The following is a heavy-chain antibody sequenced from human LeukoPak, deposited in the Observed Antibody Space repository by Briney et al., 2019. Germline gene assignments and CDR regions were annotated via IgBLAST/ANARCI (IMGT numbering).Heavy chain of an antibody. CDR3: AREVSSGSYWTDS. Sequence: SETLSLTCTVSGGSMTSSRLYWGWIRQPPGKGLDWIGNIDYSGSTHYNPSLKSRVTISIDTSTNQFSLKLTSVTAADTAVYYCAREVSSGSYWTDSWGQGTLVTVSS. D-gene: IGHD2-21*01. J-gene: IGHJ5*01. V-gene: IGHV4-39*07. CDR1: GGSMTSSRLY. CDR2: IDYSGST.